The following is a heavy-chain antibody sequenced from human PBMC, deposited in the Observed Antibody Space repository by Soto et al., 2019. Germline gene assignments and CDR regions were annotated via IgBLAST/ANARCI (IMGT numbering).Heavy chain of an antibody. D-gene: IGHD6-13*01. Sequence: KASETLSLTCTVSGGSISSYYWSWIRQPPGKGLEWIGYIYYSGSTNYNPSLKSRVTISVDTSKNQFSLKLSSVTAADTAVYYCAREAIAAADWYYYYYGMDVWGQGTTVTVSS. CDR3: AREAIAAADWYYYYYGMDV. J-gene: IGHJ6*02. CDR2: IYYSGST. CDR1: GGSISSYY. V-gene: IGHV4-59*01.